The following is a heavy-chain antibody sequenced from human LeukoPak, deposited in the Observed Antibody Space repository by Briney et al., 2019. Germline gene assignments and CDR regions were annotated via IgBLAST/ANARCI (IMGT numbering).Heavy chain of an antibody. CDR3: ARQGQWLAYLYYFDY. Sequence: SETLSLTCTVFGGSISSSNYYWAWFRQPPGKGLDWIGSLYYDGRTYYNPSLESRLTISVDTSNNQFSLKLSSVTAADTAVYYCARQGQWLAYLYYFDYWGQGTLVTVSS. CDR1: GGSISSSNYY. J-gene: IGHJ4*02. D-gene: IGHD6-19*01. CDR2: LYYDGRT. V-gene: IGHV4-39*01.